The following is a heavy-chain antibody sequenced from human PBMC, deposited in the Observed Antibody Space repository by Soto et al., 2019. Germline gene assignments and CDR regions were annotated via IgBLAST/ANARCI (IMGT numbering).Heavy chain of an antibody. J-gene: IGHJ4*02. CDR3: ARDYYDSSGLFDS. V-gene: IGHV3-48*03. CDR1: VFTFSIYE. Sequence: GGALMLSCAASVFTFSIYEMSWVRQAPGKGLEWVSYISSSGSTIYYADSVNGRFTIPRDNAKNSLYLQMNSLRAEDTAVYYCARDYYDSSGLFDSWGQGTLVTVSS. D-gene: IGHD3-22*01. CDR2: ISSSGSTI.